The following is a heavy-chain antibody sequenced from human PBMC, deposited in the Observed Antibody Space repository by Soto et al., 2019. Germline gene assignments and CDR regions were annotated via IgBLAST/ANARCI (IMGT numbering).Heavy chain of an antibody. J-gene: IGHJ4*02. CDR1: GFTFSTYA. CDR2: ISYDGTNK. CDR3: ARENADKVSTMFPCFDN. Sequence: QVQLVESGGGVVQPGRSLRLSCAASGFTFSTYAMHWVRQAPGKGLEWVTVISYDGTNKYYADSVRARFTISRDNAKNTLYFQMNTLRADDTAAYDCARENADKVSTMFPCFDNWGQGSLVTVA. V-gene: IGHV3-30*03. D-gene: IGHD5-12*01.